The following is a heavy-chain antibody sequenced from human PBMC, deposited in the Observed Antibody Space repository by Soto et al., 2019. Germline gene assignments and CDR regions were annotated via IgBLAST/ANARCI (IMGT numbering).Heavy chain of an antibody. J-gene: IGHJ4*02. CDR1: GGSISSYY. V-gene: IGHV4-39*01. D-gene: IGHD2-21*02. CDR2: IYYIGSS. Sequence: SEPLSLTCTVSGGSISSYYWGWIRQPPGKGLEWIGSIYYIGSSYNNPSLRSRVSMYIDTSKDHFSLKLKSVSAADTALYLCARQRTSVVTQAYFDVWGPGSLVTVSS. CDR3: ARQRTSVVTQAYFDV.